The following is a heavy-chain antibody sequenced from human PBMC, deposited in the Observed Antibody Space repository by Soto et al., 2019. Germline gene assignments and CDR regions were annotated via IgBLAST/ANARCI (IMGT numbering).Heavy chain of an antibody. CDR2: IYHSGST. CDR3: ASLGQCSGGSCYSGFI. Sequence: QLQLQESGSGLVKPSQTLSLTCAVSGGSISSGGYSWSWIRQPPGKGLEWIGYIYHSGSTYYNPSLQSRVTISVDRSKNQFSLKLSSVTAADTAVYYWASLGQCSGGSCYSGFIWGQGTMVTVSS. CDR1: GGSISSGGYS. V-gene: IGHV4-30-2*01. J-gene: IGHJ3*02. D-gene: IGHD2-15*01.